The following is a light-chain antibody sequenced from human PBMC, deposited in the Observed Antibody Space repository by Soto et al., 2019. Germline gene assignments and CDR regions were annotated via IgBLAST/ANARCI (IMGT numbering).Light chain of an antibody. J-gene: IGLJ2*01. Sequence: QSVLTQAPSASGSPGQSVTISCTGTSSDVGGYNFVSWYQQHPGKAPKLLIYEVSKRPSGVPDRFSGSKSDNTASLTVSGLQAEDEADYYCTSFAGGTNLLFGGGTKLTVL. V-gene: IGLV2-8*01. CDR2: EVS. CDR3: TSFAGGTNLL. CDR1: SSDVGGYNF.